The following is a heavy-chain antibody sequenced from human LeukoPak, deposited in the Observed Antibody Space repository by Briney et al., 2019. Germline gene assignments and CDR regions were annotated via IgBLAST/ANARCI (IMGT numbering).Heavy chain of an antibody. CDR3: ARDQRYCGGDCYSAPGDY. CDR2: ISSNGGST. V-gene: IGHV3-64*01. Sequence: GGSLRLSCAASGFTFSSYAMHWVRQAPGRGLEYVSAISSNGGSTYYANSVKGRFTISRDNSKNTLYLLMGSLRAEDMAVYYCARDQRYCGGDCYSAPGDYWGQGTLVTVSS. CDR1: GFTFSSYA. J-gene: IGHJ4*02. D-gene: IGHD2-21*02.